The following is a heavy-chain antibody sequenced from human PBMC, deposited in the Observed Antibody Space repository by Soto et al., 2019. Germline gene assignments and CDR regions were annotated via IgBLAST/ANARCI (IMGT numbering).Heavy chain of an antibody. V-gene: IGHV3-73*02. CDR2: IRSKANSYAT. J-gene: IGHJ4*02. D-gene: IGHD3-10*01. CDR1: GFTFSGSA. Sequence: EVQLVESGGGLVQPGGSLKLSCAASGFTFSGSAMHWVRQASGKGLEWVGRIRSKANSYATAYAASVKGRFTISRDDSKNTEYLQMNSLKTEDTAVYYCTRGALGFGVLSDYWGQGTLVTVSS. CDR3: TRGALGFGVLSDY.